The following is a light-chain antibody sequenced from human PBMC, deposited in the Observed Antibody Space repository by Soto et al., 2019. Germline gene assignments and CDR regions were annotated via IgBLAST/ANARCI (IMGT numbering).Light chain of an antibody. V-gene: IGKV1-33*01. CDR2: GAS. CDR3: QQYDNLPFT. Sequence: DIQMTQSPSSLSASVGDRVTITCQASQDISNYLNWYQQIPGQAPKLLIYGASNLETGVTSRFSGSASGTDFSFTISSLQPEDIATYYCQQYDNLPFTFGPGTKVDIK. J-gene: IGKJ3*01. CDR1: QDISNY.